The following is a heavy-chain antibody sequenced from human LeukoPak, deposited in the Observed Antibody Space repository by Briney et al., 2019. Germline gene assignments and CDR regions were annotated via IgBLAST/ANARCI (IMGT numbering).Heavy chain of an antibody. D-gene: IGHD2-15*01. CDR1: GGSISSGDYY. CDR2: IYYSGST. Sequence: PSQTLSLTCTVSGGSISSGDYYWSWIRQPPGKGLEWIGYIYYSGSTYYNPSLKSRVTISVDTSKNQFSLKLSSVTAADTAVYYCARPYCSGGSCRYHFDYWGQGTLVTVSS. CDR3: ARPYCSGGSCRYHFDY. V-gene: IGHV4-30-4*01. J-gene: IGHJ4*02.